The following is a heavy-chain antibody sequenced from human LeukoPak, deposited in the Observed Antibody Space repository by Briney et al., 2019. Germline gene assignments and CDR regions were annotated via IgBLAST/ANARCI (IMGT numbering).Heavy chain of an antibody. CDR2: TYYSGTT. CDR1: GGSISSRSFY. D-gene: IGHD2-15*01. CDR3: ARQPTHRDGGSCFPPDH. Sequence: ASETLSLTCTVSGGSISSRSFYWGWLRQPPGRGLEWIGTTYYSGTTYYNPSLRRRVTISVDTSTNQFSLKLSAVTAADTATYYCARQPTHRDGGSCFPPDHWGQGTLVTVSS. V-gene: IGHV4-39*01. J-gene: IGHJ5*02.